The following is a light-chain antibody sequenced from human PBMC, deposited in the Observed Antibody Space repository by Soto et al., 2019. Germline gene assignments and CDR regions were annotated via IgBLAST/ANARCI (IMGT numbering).Light chain of an antibody. V-gene: IGKV3-20*01. CDR2: GAS. Sequence: EIVLTQSPGTLSLSPGERATLSCRASQSVSNNYLAWYQQKPGQAPRLLIYGASSRATGIPDRFSGSGSGTDFTLTISSLQPDDCATYYCHTYNSYSLHTFGQGTKVDIK. CDR1: QSVSNNY. J-gene: IGKJ2*01. CDR3: HTYNSYSLHT.